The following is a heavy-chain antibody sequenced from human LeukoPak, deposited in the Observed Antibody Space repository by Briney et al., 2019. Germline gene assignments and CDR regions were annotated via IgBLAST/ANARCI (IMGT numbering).Heavy chain of an antibody. D-gene: IGHD3-10*01. J-gene: IGHJ4*02. CDR2: ISGSGGST. Sequence: GGSLRLSCAASGFTFSSYAMSWVRQAPGKGLEWVSAISGSGGSTYYADSVKGRFTISRDNSKNTLYLQMNSLRAEDTAVYYCAKDSGLLWFGELFIPFDYWGQGTLVTVSS. CDR1: GFTFSSYA. V-gene: IGHV3-23*01. CDR3: AKDSGLLWFGELFIPFDY.